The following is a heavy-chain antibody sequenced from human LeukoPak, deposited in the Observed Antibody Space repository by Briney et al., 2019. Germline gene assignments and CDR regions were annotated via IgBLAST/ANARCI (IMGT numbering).Heavy chain of an antibody. CDR1: GFTFSDHY. CDR3: TRPSYDSSVSGVVY. D-gene: IGHD3-22*01. CDR2: SRNKANSYTT. Sequence: GGSLRLSCAASGFTFSDHYMDWVRQAPGKGLEWVGRSRNKANSYTTEYAASVKGRVTISRDDSKNSVYLQMNSLKTEDTAVYYCTRPSYDSSVSGVVYWGQGTLVTVSS. V-gene: IGHV3-72*01. J-gene: IGHJ4*02.